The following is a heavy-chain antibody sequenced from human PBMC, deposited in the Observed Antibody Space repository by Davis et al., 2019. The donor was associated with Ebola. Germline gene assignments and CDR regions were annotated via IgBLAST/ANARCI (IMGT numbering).Heavy chain of an antibody. D-gene: IGHD3-16*01. CDR3: AREDYDGGSRLDP. CDR1: GYTFTKYA. Sequence: ASVKVSCKASGYTFTKYAIFWVRQAPGQGLEWMGWINTNTGSPDYAQGFTGRFVFSLDTSVSTAYLQISSLKAKDTAVYFCAREDYDGGSRLDPWGQGTLVSVSS. CDR2: INTNTGSP. J-gene: IGHJ5*02. V-gene: IGHV7-4-1*02.